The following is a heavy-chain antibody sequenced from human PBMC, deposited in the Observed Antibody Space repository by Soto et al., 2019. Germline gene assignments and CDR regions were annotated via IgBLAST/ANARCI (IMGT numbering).Heavy chain of an antibody. D-gene: IGHD1-1*01. CDR2: IYWDDDK. Sequence: QITLKESGPTLVKPTQTLTLTCTFSGFSLSTSGAGVGWIRQPPGKALEWLALIYWDDDKRYRPSLKSRLTITTDTSKDQVVLTMTNMDPVDTATYYCAHNSSQLAYDYWGQGTLVTVSS. CDR3: AHNSSQLAYDY. J-gene: IGHJ4*02. CDR1: GFSLSTSGAG. V-gene: IGHV2-5*02.